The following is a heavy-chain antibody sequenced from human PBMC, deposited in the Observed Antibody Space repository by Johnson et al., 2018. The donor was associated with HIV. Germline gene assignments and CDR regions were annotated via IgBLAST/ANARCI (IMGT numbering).Heavy chain of an antibody. J-gene: IGHJ3*02. CDR1: GFTFSDYA. D-gene: IGHD3-22*01. CDR3: ARGITMIAVVKGDAFDM. V-gene: IGHV3-30*04. CDR2: ISYDGSDK. Sequence: QVQLVESGGGVVQPGGSLRLSCAASGFTFSDYAMHWVRQAPAKGLEWVAVISYDGSDKYYADSVKGRFTISRDNSKNTVYLQMNSLRTEDTAVYYCARGITMIAVVKGDAFDMWGQGTMVTVSS.